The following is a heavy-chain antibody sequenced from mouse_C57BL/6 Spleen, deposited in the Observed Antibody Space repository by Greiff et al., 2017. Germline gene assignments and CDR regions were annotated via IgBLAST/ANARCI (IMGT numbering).Heavy chain of an antibody. CDR2: IYPRSGNT. V-gene: IGHV1-81*01. D-gene: IGHD2-5*01. CDR3: ARSSSNYLDV. J-gene: IGHJ1*03. CDR1: GYTFTSYG. Sequence: VKLMESGAELARPGASVKLSCKASGYTFTSYGISWVKQRTGQGLEWIGEIYPRSGNTYYNEKFKGKATLTADKSSSTAYMELRSLTSEDSAVYFCARSSSNYLDVWGTGTTVTVSS.